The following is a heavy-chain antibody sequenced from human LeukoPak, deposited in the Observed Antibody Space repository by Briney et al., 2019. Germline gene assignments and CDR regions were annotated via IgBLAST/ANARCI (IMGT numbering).Heavy chain of an antibody. J-gene: IGHJ4*02. D-gene: IGHD4-23*01. CDR3: ARDEFLGGQGSDY. Sequence: ASVKVSCKASGYTFNSYGISWVRQAPEQGVDWMGWINSYNGNTNNAQNFQGRVTMTTDTSTSTAYMELRSLRSDDTAMYYCARDEFLGGQGSDYWGQGTLVTVSS. V-gene: IGHV1-18*01. CDR2: INSYNGNT. CDR1: GYTFNSYG.